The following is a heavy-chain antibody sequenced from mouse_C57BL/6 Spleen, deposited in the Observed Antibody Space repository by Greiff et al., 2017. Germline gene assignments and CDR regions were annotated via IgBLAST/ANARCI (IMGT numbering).Heavy chain of an antibody. CDR2: ISSGGSYT. J-gene: IGHJ2*01. CDR3: ARQGYEGPFDY. Sequence: EVMLVESGGDLVKPGGSLKLSCAASGFTFSSYGMSWVRQTPDKRLEWVATISSGGSYTYYPDSVKGRFTISRDNAKNTLYLQMSRLKSEDTAMYYCARQGYEGPFDYWGQGTTLTVSS. CDR1: GFTFSSYG. D-gene: IGHD2-14*01. V-gene: IGHV5-6*02.